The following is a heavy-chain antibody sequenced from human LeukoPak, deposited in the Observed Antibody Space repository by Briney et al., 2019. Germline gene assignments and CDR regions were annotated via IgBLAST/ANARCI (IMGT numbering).Heavy chain of an antibody. D-gene: IGHD6-13*01. Sequence: PGGSLPLFCAASGFTFSSYGMHWVRQAPGKGLEWVAVISYDGSNKYYADSVKGRFTISRDNSKNTLYLEMNSLRAEDTAVYYCAKRAGAGPSVDYWGQGTLVTVSS. CDR1: GFTFSSYG. CDR3: AKRAGAGPSVDY. CDR2: ISYDGSNK. J-gene: IGHJ4*02. V-gene: IGHV3-30*18.